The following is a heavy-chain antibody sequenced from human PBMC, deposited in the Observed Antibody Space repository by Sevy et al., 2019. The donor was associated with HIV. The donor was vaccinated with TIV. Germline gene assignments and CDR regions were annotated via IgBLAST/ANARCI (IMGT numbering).Heavy chain of an antibody. Sequence: GGSLRLSCAASGFTFSNYAMSWVRQAPGKGLEWVSGISGSGGSTYYTDSVKGRFTISRDNSKNTLYLQMNSLRAEDTAVYYCPKRLYESSGHPLGDYYFDYWGQGTLVTVSS. CDR3: PKRLYESSGHPLGDYYFDY. CDR1: GFTFSNYA. D-gene: IGHD3-22*01. CDR2: ISGSGGST. J-gene: IGHJ4*02. V-gene: IGHV3-23*01.